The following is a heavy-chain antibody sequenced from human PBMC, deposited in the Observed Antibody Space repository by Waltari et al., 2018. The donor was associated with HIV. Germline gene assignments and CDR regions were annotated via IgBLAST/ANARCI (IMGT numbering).Heavy chain of an antibody. CDR2: ISSTSNTI. J-gene: IGHJ6*02. V-gene: IGHV3-48*04. Sequence: EVQLVESGGGLVQPGGSLRLSCAASGFTFSSYSMNWVRQAPGKGLGWVSYISSTSNTIYYADSVKGRFTVARDNAKTSLSLQMNSLRAEDTAVYFCAKEVVALPHYYYYGLDVWGQGTTVTVSS. D-gene: IGHD2-15*01. CDR3: AKEVVALPHYYYYGLDV. CDR1: GFTFSSYS.